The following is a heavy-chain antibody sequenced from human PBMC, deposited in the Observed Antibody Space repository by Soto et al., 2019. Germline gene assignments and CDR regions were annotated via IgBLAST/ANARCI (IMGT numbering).Heavy chain of an antibody. CDR1: GGSFSGYY. Sequence: QVQLQQWGAGLLKPSETLSLTCAVYGGSFSGYYWSWIRQPPGKGLEWIGEINHSGSTNYNPSLKSPVTISVDMSKNQFSLKLSSVTAADTAVYYCARGSHLAITMVRGVREARFDYWGQGTLVTVSS. J-gene: IGHJ4*02. D-gene: IGHD3-10*01. V-gene: IGHV4-34*01. CDR2: INHSGST. CDR3: ARGSHLAITMVRGVREARFDY.